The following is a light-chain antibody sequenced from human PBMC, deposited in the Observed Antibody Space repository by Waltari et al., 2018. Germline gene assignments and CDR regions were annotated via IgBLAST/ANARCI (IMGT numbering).Light chain of an antibody. V-gene: IGLV2-11*01. CDR3: CSYAGSYTFEV. CDR2: DVR. J-gene: IGLJ2*01. Sequence: QSALTQPRSVSGSPGQSVTIPCTGTSSDVGGYNYVPWYQQHPGKAPNLMIYDVRKRPSGVPDLFSGSKSGNTASLTISGLQAEDEADYYCCSYAGSYTFEVFGGGTKLTVL. CDR1: SSDVGGYNY.